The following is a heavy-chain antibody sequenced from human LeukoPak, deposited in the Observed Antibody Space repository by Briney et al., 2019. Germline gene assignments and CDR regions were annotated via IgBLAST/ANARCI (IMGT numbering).Heavy chain of an antibody. Sequence: PSETLSLTCTVSGGSISSSSYYWGWIRQPPGKGLEWIGSIYYSGSTYYNPSLKSRVTISVDTSKNQFSLKLSSVTAADTAVYYCARHGRSITMIVVVARPLFDYWGQGTLVTVSS. CDR1: GGSISSSSYY. D-gene: IGHD3-22*01. CDR3: ARHGRSITMIVVVARPLFDY. CDR2: IYYSGST. J-gene: IGHJ4*02. V-gene: IGHV4-39*01.